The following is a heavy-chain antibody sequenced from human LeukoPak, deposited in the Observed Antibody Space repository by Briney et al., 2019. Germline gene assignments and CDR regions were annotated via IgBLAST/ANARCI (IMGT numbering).Heavy chain of an antibody. CDR1: GASISSYY. J-gene: IGHJ2*01. D-gene: IGHD3-9*01. Sequence: PSETLSLTCTVSGASISSYYWSWIRQPAGKALEWIGRIYVTGSTTYNPSLESRVTMSLDTSKNHFSLKLRSVTAADTAVYYCADDNWYFDLWGPGTLVTVSS. CDR3: ADDNWYFDL. CDR2: IYVTGST. V-gene: IGHV4-4*07.